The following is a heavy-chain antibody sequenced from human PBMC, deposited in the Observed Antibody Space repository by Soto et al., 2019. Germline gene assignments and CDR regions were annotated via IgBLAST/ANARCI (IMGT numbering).Heavy chain of an antibody. J-gene: IGHJ6*03. Sequence: GGSLRLSCEASGFTFSDYSMNWVRQAPGKGLEWLSDLSSSPGITNYAESVKGRFSISGDIAKNSLYLQMNSLRDEDTAVYYCARGVLAAMVRGNYYYYMDVWGKGTAVTVSS. CDR2: LSSSPGIT. D-gene: IGHD3-10*01. CDR1: GFTFSDYS. CDR3: ARGVLAAMVRGNYYYYMDV. V-gene: IGHV3-48*02.